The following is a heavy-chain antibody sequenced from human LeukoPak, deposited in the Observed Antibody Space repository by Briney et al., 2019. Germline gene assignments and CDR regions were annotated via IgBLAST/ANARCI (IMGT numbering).Heavy chain of an antibody. CDR1: GGSISSYY. V-gene: IGHV4-59*13. CDR3: AREGVGATDDAFDV. CDR2: IYYSGGT. D-gene: IGHD1-26*01. Sequence: SETLSLTCTVSGGSISSYYWSWIRQPPGKGLEWIGYIYYSGGTNYNSSLKSRVTISVDTSKHQFSLKLSSVTAADTAVYYCAREGVGATDDAFDVWGQGIVVTVSS. J-gene: IGHJ3*01.